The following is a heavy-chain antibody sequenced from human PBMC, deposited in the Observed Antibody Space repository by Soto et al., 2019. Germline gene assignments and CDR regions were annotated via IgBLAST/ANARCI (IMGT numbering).Heavy chain of an antibody. CDR2: INHSGST. J-gene: IGHJ3*01. CDR3: ARASSFRGDFDF. V-gene: IGHV4-34*01. D-gene: IGHD2-21*01. CDR1: GGSFSGYY. Sequence: SETLSLTCAVYGGSFSGYYWSWIRQPPGKGLEWIGEINHSGSTNYNPSLKSRVTISVDTSKNQFSLKLSSVTAADTAIYYCARASSFRGDFDFWGQGTAVTVSS.